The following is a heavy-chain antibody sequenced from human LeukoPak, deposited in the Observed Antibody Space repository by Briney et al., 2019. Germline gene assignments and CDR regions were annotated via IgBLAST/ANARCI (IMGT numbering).Heavy chain of an antibody. V-gene: IGHV4-39*01. J-gene: IGHJ4*02. CDR2: IDYSGST. Sequence: SETLSLTCTVSGGSISSSSYYWGWIRQPPGKGLEWIGSIDYSGSTYYTPSLKSRVTMSVDTSKNQFSLKLSSVTAADTAVYYCARLAMQQPFDYWGQGTLVTVSS. CDR1: GGSISSSSYY. D-gene: IGHD2-2*01. CDR3: ARLAMQQPFDY.